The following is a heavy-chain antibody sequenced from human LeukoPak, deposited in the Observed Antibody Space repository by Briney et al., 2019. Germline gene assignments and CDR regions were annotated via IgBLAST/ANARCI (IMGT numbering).Heavy chain of an antibody. D-gene: IGHD1-26*01. V-gene: IGHV3-21*01. CDR3: AREIIAATLDG. J-gene: IGHJ4*02. Sequence: GGPLRLSCAASGFTFSSYSLNWIRQAPGKGLEWVASISGSNGYFYYADSVKGRFTISRDNARNSLFLQMNSLTAEDTAVYYCAREIIAATLDGWGQGTLVIVSS. CDR1: GFTFSSYS. CDR2: ISGSNGYF.